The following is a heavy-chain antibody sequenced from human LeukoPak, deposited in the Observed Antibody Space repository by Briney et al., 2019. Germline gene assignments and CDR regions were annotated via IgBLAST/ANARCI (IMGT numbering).Heavy chain of an antibody. CDR3: ARLMRGSVRGANWYFDL. CDR2: FDPEDGET. D-gene: IGHD3-10*01. V-gene: IGHV1-24*01. CDR1: GYTLTELS. J-gene: IGHJ2*01. Sequence: ASVKVSCKVSGYTLTELSMHWVRQAPGKGLEWMGGFDPEDGETIYAQKFQGRVTMTEDTSTDTAYMELSSVTAADTAVYYCARLMRGSVRGANWYFDLWGRGTLVTVSS.